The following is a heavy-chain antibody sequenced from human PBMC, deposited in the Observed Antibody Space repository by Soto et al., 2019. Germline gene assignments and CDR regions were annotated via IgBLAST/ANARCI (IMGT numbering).Heavy chain of an antibody. D-gene: IGHD1-7*01. J-gene: IGHJ6*03. CDR2: ISAYNGNT. CDR1: GYTFTSYG. V-gene: IGHV1-18*01. CDR3: ARVYNWNSPFYYYYYMDV. Sequence: QVQLVQSGAEVKKPGASVKVSCKASGYTFTSYGISWVLQAHGQGLEWMGWISAYNGNTNYAQKLQGRVTMTTDTSTSTAYMELRSLRSDDTAVYYCARVYNWNSPFYYYYYMDVWGKGTTVTVSS.